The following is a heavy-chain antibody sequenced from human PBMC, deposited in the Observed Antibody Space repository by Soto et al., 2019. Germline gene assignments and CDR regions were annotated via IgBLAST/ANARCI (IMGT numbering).Heavy chain of an antibody. Sequence: HPGGSLRLSCTTSGFTFGDYAISWCRQAPGKGLEWVGLIRSKTYGGTTEYAASVRGRFTISRDDSKSIALLQLNTLKAGDTALYYCARHLPHHFSSGNWVGRGWFGPWGQGALVTVSS. CDR3: ARHLPHHFSSGNWVGRGWFGP. D-gene: IGHD3-10*01. CDR1: GFTFGDYA. CDR2: IRSKTYGGTT. V-gene: IGHV3-49*03. J-gene: IGHJ5*02.